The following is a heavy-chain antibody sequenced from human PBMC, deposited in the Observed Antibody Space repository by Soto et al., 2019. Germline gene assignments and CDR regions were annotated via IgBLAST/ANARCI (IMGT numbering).Heavy chain of an antibody. J-gene: IGHJ5*02. CDR1: GFTFSSYA. Sequence: GGSLRLSCAASGFTFSSYAMSWVRQAPGKGLERVSAISGSGGSTYYADSVKGRFTISRDNSKNTLYLQMNSLRAEDTAVYYCAKAGCSSTSCPTAYNWFDPWGQGTLVTVSS. D-gene: IGHD2-2*01. CDR2: ISGSGGST. CDR3: AKAGCSSTSCPTAYNWFDP. V-gene: IGHV3-23*01.